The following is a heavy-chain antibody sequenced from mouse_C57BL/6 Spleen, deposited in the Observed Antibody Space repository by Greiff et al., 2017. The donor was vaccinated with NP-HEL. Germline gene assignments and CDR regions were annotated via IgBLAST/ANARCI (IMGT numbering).Heavy chain of an antibody. CDR2: IYPGSGST. CDR3: ARGGDLYYFDY. V-gene: IGHV1-55*01. CDR1: GYTFTSYW. D-gene: IGHD3-3*01. J-gene: IGHJ2*01. Sequence: QVQLQQPGAELVKPGASVKMSCKASGYTFTSYWITWVKQRPGQGLEWIGDIYPGSGSTNYNEKFKSKATLTVDTPSSTAYMQLSSLTSEDSAVYYCARGGDLYYFDYWGQGTTLTVSS.